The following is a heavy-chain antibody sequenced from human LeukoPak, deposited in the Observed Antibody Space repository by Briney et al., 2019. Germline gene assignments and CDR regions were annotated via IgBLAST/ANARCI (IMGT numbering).Heavy chain of an antibody. CDR3: ARDRVGEDTAMVTPEYYYYYYGMDV. CDR2: INPSGGST. Sequence: ASVKVSCKASGYTFTSYYMHWVRQAPGQGLEWMGIINPSGGSTSCAQKFQGRVTMTRDTSTSTVYMELSNLRSEDTAVYYCARDRVGEDTAMVTPEYYYYYYGMDVWGQGTTVTVSS. J-gene: IGHJ6*02. CDR1: GYTFTSYY. D-gene: IGHD5-18*01. V-gene: IGHV1-46*01.